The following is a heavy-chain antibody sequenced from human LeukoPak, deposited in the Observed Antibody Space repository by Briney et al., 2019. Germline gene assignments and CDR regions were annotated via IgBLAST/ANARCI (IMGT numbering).Heavy chain of an antibody. CDR3: ARGGSRVTTINILDY. Sequence: ASVKVSCKPSGYTFSSYGISWVRQAPGQGLEWMGWIRVYNGDTNYAQKFKGRVTMTTDTSTNTAYMDLRSLGSDDTAVYYCARGGSRVTTINILDYWGQGALVTVSS. V-gene: IGHV1-18*01. J-gene: IGHJ4*02. D-gene: IGHD5-24*01. CDR2: IRVYNGDT. CDR1: GYTFSSYG.